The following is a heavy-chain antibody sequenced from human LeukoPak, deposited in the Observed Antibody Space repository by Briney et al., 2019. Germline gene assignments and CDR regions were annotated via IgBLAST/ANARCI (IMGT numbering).Heavy chain of an antibody. J-gene: IGHJ1*01. CDR3: ARSPDPNAWAEYFQH. Sequence: SVKVSCKASGGTFSSYAISWVRQAPGQGLEWMGRIIPIFGTANYAQKFQVRVTITTDESTSTAYMELSSLRSEDTAVYYCARSPDPNAWAEYFQHWGQGTLVTVSS. V-gene: IGHV1-69*05. D-gene: IGHD3-16*01. CDR1: GGTFSSYA. CDR2: IIPIFGTA.